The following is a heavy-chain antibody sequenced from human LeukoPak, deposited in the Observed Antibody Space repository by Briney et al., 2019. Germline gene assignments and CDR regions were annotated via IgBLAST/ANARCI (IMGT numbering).Heavy chain of an antibody. V-gene: IGHV3-30*04. CDR3: ARPGGYYYDSSGYPFDY. Sequence: PGGSLRLSCAASGFTFSSYAMHWVRQAPGKGLEWVAVISYDGSNKYYADSVKGRFTISRDNFKNTLYLQMNSLRAEDTAVYYCARPGGYYYDSSGYPFDYWGQGTLVTVSS. CDR1: GFTFSSYA. CDR2: ISYDGSNK. J-gene: IGHJ4*02. D-gene: IGHD3-22*01.